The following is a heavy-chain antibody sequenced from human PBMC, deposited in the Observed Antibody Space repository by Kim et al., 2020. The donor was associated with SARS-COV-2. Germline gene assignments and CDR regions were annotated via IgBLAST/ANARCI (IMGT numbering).Heavy chain of an antibody. CDR2: INAGNGNT. J-gene: IGHJ6*02. Sequence: ASVKVSCKASGYTFTSYAMHWVRQAPGQRLEWMGWINAGNGNTKYSQKFQGRVTITRDTSASTAYMELSSLRSEDTAVYYCASSASLGALPDYYYYYGMDVWGQGTTVTVSS. V-gene: IGHV1-3*01. D-gene: IGHD3-16*01. CDR3: ASSASLGALPDYYYYYGMDV. CDR1: GYTFTSYA.